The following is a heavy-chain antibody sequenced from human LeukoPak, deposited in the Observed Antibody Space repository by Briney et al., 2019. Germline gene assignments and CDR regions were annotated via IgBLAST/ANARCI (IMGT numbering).Heavy chain of an antibody. CDR1: GGTFSSYA. J-gene: IGHJ4*02. Sequence: ASVKVSCKASGGTFSSYAISWVRQAPGQGLEWMGRIIPILGIANYAQKFQGRVTITADKSTSTGYMELSSLRSEDTAVYYCAPEGHYDILTGYYEGGYFDYWGQGTLVTVSS. CDR3: APEGHYDILTGYYEGGYFDY. D-gene: IGHD3-9*01. CDR2: IIPILGIA. V-gene: IGHV1-69*04.